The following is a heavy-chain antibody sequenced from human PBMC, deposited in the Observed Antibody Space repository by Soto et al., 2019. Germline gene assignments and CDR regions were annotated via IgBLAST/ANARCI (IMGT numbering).Heavy chain of an antibody. J-gene: IGHJ4*02. Sequence: GGSLRLSCAASGFTFSSYSMNWVRQAPGKGLEWVSYISSSSSTKFYADSVKGRFTISRDNARNSLYLKMNSLRAEDTAVYYCARDFGGGGQGTLVTVAS. D-gene: IGHD3-16*01. CDR2: ISSSSSTK. CDR1: GFTFSSYS. CDR3: ARDFGG. V-gene: IGHV3-48*01.